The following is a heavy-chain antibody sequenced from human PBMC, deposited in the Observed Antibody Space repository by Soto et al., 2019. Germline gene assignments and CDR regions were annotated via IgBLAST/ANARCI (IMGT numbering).Heavy chain of an antibody. CDR2: IIPIFGTA. CDR3: ATVKGWLYPKDV. J-gene: IGHJ6*02. Sequence: SVKVSCKASGGTFSSYAISWVLQAPGQGLEWMGGIIPIFGTANYAQKFQGRVTITADESTSTAYMELSSLRSEDTAVYYCATVKGWLYPKDVWGQGTTVTVSS. D-gene: IGHD3-16*02. CDR1: GGTFSSYA. V-gene: IGHV1-69*13.